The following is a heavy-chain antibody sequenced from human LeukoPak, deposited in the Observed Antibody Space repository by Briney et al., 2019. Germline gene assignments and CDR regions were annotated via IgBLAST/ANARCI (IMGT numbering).Heavy chain of an antibody. CDR3: ARDSGTTGEVKFDP. V-gene: IGHV4-38-2*02. CDR2: IYHSGIT. Sequence: SETLSLTCTVSGYSIFSGHYWGWIRPPPGKGLEWIGNIYHSGITHYNPSLKSRITMSADTSKNQFSLKLNSVTAADTAVYYCARDSGTTGEVKFDPGGQGTLVTVSS. J-gene: IGHJ5*02. CDR1: GYSIFSGHY. D-gene: IGHD3-10*01.